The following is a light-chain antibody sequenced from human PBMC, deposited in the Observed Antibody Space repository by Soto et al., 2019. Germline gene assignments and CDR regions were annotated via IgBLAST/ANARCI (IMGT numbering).Light chain of an antibody. CDR1: SSDVGDYKY. Sequence: QSALTQPASVSGSRGQSITISCTGTSSDVGDYKYVSWYQQHPDKAPKLIIFVNSNRPSGISNRFSASKSGNTASLTISGLLAEDDADYYCSSYTSSDTPYLFGTGTKVTVL. J-gene: IGLJ1*01. CDR2: VNS. CDR3: SSYTSSDTPYL. V-gene: IGLV2-14*01.